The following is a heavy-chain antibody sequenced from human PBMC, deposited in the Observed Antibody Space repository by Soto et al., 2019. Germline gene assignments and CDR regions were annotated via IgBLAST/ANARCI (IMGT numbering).Heavy chain of an antibody. CDR3: ATVFEH. CDR1: GITFSGFW. J-gene: IGHJ4*02. V-gene: IGHV3-74*01. Sequence: VPLVESGGGSVQPGGSLRLSCVASGITFSGFWMHWVRQVPGKGLEWVARVDSAGSGTSYADSVKGRFTVSRDNAKNTLSVLMDSLRVEDTAVYYCATVFEHWGQGIPVTVSS. CDR2: VDSAGSGT.